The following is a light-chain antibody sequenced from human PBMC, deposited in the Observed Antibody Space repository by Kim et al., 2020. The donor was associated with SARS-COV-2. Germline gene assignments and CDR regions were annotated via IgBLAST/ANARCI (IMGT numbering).Light chain of an antibody. CDR2: GAS. Sequence: FPGERAPLSCRASQSVSSSYLAWYQQKPGQAPRLLIYGASSRATGIPDRFSGSGSGTDFTLTISRLEPEDFAVYYCQQYGSSPPTFGQGTKVDIK. CDR3: QQYGSSPPT. CDR1: QSVSSSY. V-gene: IGKV3-20*01. J-gene: IGKJ1*01.